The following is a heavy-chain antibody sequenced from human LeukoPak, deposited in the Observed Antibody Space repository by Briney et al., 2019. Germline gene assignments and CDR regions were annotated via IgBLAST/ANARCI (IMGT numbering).Heavy chain of an antibody. CDR1: GFTFGDYA. V-gene: IGHV3-49*04. CDR2: IRSKAYGGTT. D-gene: IGHD3-22*01. CDR3: TSYYYYDSSGRDY. J-gene: IGHJ4*02. Sequence: GGSLRLSCTASGFTFGDYAMGWVGQAPGKGWGWLGFIRSKAYGGTTEYAASVKGRFTISRDDSKSIAYLQMNSLKTEDTAVYYCTSYYYYDSSGRDYWGQGTLVTVSS.